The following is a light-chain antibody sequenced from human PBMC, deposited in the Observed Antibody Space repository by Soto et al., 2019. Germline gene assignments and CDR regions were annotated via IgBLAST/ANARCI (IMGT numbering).Light chain of an antibody. CDR2: GIF. CDR3: KQYNKSPLT. J-gene: IGKJ4*01. Sequence: EIVLRQTPGTLSLSPRERATLSWIASWSVGNSHLAWHQQKPCQASRPLIWGIFFRPANLPDWFSVSGSGTDFTLTITRLEPKDYAVYYCKQYNKSPLTFDGGTKVDIK. V-gene: IGKV3-20*01. CDR1: WSVGNSH.